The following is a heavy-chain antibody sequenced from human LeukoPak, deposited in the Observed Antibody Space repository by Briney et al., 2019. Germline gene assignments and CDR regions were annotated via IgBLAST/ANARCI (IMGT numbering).Heavy chain of an antibody. CDR2: ITADGTE. CDR1: GLTFSDAW. Sequence: GGSLRLSCAVSGLTFSDAWISWVRQAPRKGLEWVARITADGTEDYAAPVNARFTASRDDSKTTVYLQMNSLTTEDTAVYYCTTAPTRGWLPYFDYWGQGTVVTVSS. J-gene: IGHJ4*02. V-gene: IGHV3-15*01. CDR3: TTAPTRGWLPYFDY. D-gene: IGHD5-24*01.